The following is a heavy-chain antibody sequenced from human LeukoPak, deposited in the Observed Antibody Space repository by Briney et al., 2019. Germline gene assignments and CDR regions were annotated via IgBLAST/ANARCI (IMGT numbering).Heavy chain of an antibody. CDR2: INHSGST. CDR3: ARLVARVRGVTYYFDY. CDR1: GGSFSGYY. J-gene: IGHJ4*02. V-gene: IGHV4-34*01. Sequence: KPSETLSLTCAVYGGSFSGYYWSWIRQPPGKGLEWIGEINHSGSTNYNPSLKSRVTISVDTSKNQFSLRLKSVTAADTAVYYCARLVARVRGVTYYFDYWGQGTLVTVSS. D-gene: IGHD3-10*01.